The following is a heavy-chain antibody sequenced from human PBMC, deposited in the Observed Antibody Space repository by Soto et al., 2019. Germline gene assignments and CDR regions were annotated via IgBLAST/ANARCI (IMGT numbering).Heavy chain of an antibody. CDR1: GGTFSSYA. Sequence: QVQLVQSGAEVKKPGSSVKVSCKASGGTFSSYAFSWVRQAPGQGLEWMGGIIPIFGTANYAQKFQGRVTIPADESTSTAYMELSSLRSEDTAVYYCARVRVRFLEWLGSEGWGQRTLVTVSS. CDR2: IIPIFGTA. J-gene: IGHJ4*02. CDR3: ARVRVRFLEWLGSEG. V-gene: IGHV1-69*12. D-gene: IGHD3-3*01.